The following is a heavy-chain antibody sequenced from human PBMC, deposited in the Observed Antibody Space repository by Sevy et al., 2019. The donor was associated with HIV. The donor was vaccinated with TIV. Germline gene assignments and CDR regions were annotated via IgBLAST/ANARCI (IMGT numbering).Heavy chain of an antibody. D-gene: IGHD2-2*01. Sequence: ASVKVSCKASGGTFSNYALSWVRQAPGQGLEWMGGIIPIFGTTNFAQTFQGRVTITAVESTSTAYMELSSLRSADTAVYYCARTPLVRIPGATDLYFDNWGQGTLVTVSS. CDR2: IIPIFGTT. CDR3: ARTPLVRIPGATDLYFDN. J-gene: IGHJ4*02. V-gene: IGHV1-69*13. CDR1: GGTFSNYA.